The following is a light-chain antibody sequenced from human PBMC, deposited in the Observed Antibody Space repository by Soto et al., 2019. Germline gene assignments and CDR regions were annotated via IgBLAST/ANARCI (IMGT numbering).Light chain of an antibody. CDR3: QSYDSSLSAL. V-gene: IGLV1-40*01. J-gene: IGLJ2*01. CDR1: RSNIGAGYD. CDR2: GNS. Sequence: QPVLTQPPSVSGAPGQMVTISCTGSRSNIGAGYDVHWYQQLPGTAPKLLIYGNSNRPSGVPDRFSGSKSGTSASLAIIGLQAEDEADYYCQSYDSSLSALFGGGTKLTV.